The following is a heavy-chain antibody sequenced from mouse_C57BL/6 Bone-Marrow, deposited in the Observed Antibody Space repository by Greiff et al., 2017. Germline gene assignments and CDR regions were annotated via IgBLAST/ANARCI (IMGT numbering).Heavy chain of an antibody. CDR1: GYTFTSYW. V-gene: IGHV1-50*01. J-gene: IGHJ2*01. CDR2: IDPSDSYT. Sequence: VQLQQPGAELVKPGASVKLSCKASGYTFTSYWMQWVKQRPGQGLEWIGEIDPSDSYTNYNQKFKGKATLTVATSSSTAYMQLSSLTSEDSAVYYCARYPYYFDYWGQGTTLTVSS. CDR3: ARYPYYFDY.